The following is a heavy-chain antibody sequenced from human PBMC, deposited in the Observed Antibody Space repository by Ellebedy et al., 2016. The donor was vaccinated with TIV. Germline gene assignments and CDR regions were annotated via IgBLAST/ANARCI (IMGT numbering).Heavy chain of an antibody. Sequence: SVKVSXKASRGTFSSYAISWVRQAPGQGLEWMGRIIPILGIANYAQKFQGRVTITADKSTSTAYMELSSLRSEDTAVYYCARGRASGSYYHYYGMDVWGQGTTVTVSS. V-gene: IGHV1-69*04. CDR1: RGTFSSYA. J-gene: IGHJ6*02. D-gene: IGHD3-10*01. CDR3: ARGRASGSYYHYYGMDV. CDR2: IIPILGIA.